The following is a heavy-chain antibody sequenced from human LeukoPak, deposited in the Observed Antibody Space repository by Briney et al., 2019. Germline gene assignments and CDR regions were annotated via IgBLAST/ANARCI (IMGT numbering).Heavy chain of an antibody. J-gene: IGHJ4*02. Sequence: SETLSLTCTVSGASISSGDYYWSWIRQPPGKGLEWIGYIYYSGSTYYNPSLKSRVTKSVDTSKNQFSLKLSSVTAADTAVYYCARVVTQGYFDYWGQGTLVTVSS. CDR2: IYYSGST. CDR1: GASISSGDYY. V-gene: IGHV4-30-4*08. CDR3: ARVVTQGYFDY. D-gene: IGHD4-23*01.